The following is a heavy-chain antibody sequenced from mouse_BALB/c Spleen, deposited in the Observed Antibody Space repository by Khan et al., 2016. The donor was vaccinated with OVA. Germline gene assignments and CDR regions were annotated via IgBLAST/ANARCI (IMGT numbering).Heavy chain of an antibody. CDR3: TRHGSSYDAMDY. Sequence: QVQLQQSGAELVRPGASVKLSCKASGYTFTSYWINWVKQRPGQGLEWIGNIYPSDSYTTYNQKFKDKATLTVDKSSSTAYMPLSSPTSEDSAVYYCTRHGSSYDAMDYWGQGTSVTVSS. J-gene: IGHJ4*01. D-gene: IGHD1-1*01. V-gene: IGHV1-69*02. CDR1: GYTFTSYW. CDR2: IYPSDSYT.